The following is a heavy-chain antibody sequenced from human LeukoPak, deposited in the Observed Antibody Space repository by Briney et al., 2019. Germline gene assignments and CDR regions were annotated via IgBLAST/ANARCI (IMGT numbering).Heavy chain of an antibody. Sequence: ASVKVSCKASGYTFTSYGISWVRQAPGQGLEWMGWISGYNGNTNYAQKVQGRVTMTTDTSTSTAYMELRSLRSDDTAVYYCARDGSADCSSTSCFDPWGQGTLVTVSS. CDR3: ARDGSADCSSTSCFDP. CDR2: ISGYNGNT. V-gene: IGHV1-18*01. D-gene: IGHD2-2*01. CDR1: GYTFTSYG. J-gene: IGHJ5*02.